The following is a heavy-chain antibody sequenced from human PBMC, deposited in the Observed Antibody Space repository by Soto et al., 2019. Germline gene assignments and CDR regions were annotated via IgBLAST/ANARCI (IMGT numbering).Heavy chain of an antibody. J-gene: IGHJ4*02. CDR1: GFTFSSYA. D-gene: IGHD4-4*01. V-gene: IGHV3-23*01. CDR3: AKGGSNYGYYFDY. Sequence: PGGSLRLSCAASGFTFSSYAMSWVRQDPGKGLEWVSAISGSGGATYYADSAEGRFTISRDNSKNTLYLQMNSLRADDTAVYYCAKGGSNYGYYFDYWGLGTLVTVSS. CDR2: ISGSGGAT.